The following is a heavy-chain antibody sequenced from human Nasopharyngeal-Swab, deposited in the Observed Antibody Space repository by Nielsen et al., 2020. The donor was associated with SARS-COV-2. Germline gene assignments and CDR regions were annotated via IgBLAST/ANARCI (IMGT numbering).Heavy chain of an antibody. CDR2: IWYDGSNK. J-gene: IGHJ4*02. V-gene: IGHV3-33*01. Sequence: GESLKISCAASGFPFSSYGMHWVRQAPGKGLEWVAVIWYDGSNKYYADSVKGRFTISRDNSKNTLYLQMNSLRAEDTAVYYCARDLWDYYDSSGYYGGHDYWGQGTLVTVSS. CDR1: GFPFSSYG. D-gene: IGHD3-22*01. CDR3: ARDLWDYYDSSGYYGGHDY.